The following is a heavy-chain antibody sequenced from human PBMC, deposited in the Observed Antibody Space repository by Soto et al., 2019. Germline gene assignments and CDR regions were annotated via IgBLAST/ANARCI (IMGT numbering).Heavy chain of an antibody. J-gene: IGHJ6*02. V-gene: IGHV5-51*01. CDR1: GYTFSSYW. CDR2: IYPGDSDV. CDR3: VRRGGYKDGSNLERSVVG. D-gene: IGHD5-12*01. Sequence: PGESLQISCQGSGYTFSSYWIAWVRQMPGKCLEWVGIIYPGDSDVRYSPSFQGQVTISAAKSISTAYLQWSTLKASDSGIYYWVRRGGYKDGSNLERSVVGWGQGTTVTVSS.